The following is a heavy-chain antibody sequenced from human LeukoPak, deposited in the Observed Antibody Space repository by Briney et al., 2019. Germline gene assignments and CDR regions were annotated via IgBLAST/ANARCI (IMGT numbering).Heavy chain of an antibody. CDR3: DRALYCSSTSCYLVS. D-gene: IGHD2-2*01. CDR1: GYTFTSYG. J-gene: IGHJ5*01. Sequence: SVKVSCKASGYTFTSYGISWVRQAPGQGLEWMGGIIPIFGTANYAQKFQVRVTFTADGSTSTAYMELNSLRSEDTAVYYCDRALYCSSTSCYLVSWGQGTLVTVSS. V-gene: IGHV1-69*13. CDR2: IIPIFGTA.